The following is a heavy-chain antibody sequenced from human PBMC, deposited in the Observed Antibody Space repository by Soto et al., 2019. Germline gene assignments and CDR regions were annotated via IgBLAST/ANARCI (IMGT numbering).Heavy chain of an antibody. CDR3: ARAKIITTLDY. J-gene: IGHJ4*02. CDR1: GYTFANYP. Sequence: QVQLVQSGAEGKKPGASVKVSCETSGYTFANYPMHWVRQAPGQTLEWMGWINAGNGYTKYSQKFQGRVTITRDTSASIAYMELSSLRSEDTAVYYCARAKIITTLDYWGQGTLVTASS. D-gene: IGHD3-10*01. CDR2: INAGNGYT. V-gene: IGHV1-3*01.